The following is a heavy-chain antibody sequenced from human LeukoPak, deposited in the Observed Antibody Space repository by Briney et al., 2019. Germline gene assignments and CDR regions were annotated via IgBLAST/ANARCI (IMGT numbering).Heavy chain of an antibody. CDR3: ARLVVVNANYWYFDL. V-gene: IGHV5-51*01. Sequence: PGESLKISFKGSGXTLTSYWIGWVRQMPGKGLDWMGIIHPGDSDTRYSPSFQGQVTISVDKSVSTAYLQWSSLKASDSGMYYCARLVVVNANYWYFDLWGRGTQVTVSS. D-gene: IGHD2-21*01. CDR1: GXTLTSYW. CDR2: IHPGDSDT. J-gene: IGHJ2*01.